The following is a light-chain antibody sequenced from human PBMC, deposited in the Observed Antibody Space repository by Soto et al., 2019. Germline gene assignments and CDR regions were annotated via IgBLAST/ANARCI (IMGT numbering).Light chain of an antibody. CDR1: NIGSKS. Sequence: SYELTQPPSVSVAPGKTARITCGGNNIGSKSVHWYQQKPGQAHVLVIYYDSDRPSGIPERFSGSNSGNTATLTISRVEAGDEADYYCQVWDSTSVVVFGGGTKVTVL. CDR3: QVWDSTSVVV. CDR2: YDS. J-gene: IGLJ2*01. V-gene: IGLV3-21*04.